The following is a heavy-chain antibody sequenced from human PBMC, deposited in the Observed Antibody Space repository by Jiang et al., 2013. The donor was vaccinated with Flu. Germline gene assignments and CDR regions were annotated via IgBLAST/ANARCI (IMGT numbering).Heavy chain of an antibody. D-gene: IGHD5-12*01. CDR3: ARNIVATIRGRGGLYYYYGMDV. CDR2: IYYSGST. Sequence: GPGLVKPSETLSLTCTVSGGSISSYYWSWIRQPPGKGLEWIGYIYYSGSTNYNPSLKSRVTISVDTSKNQFSLKLSSVTAADTAVYYCARNIVATIRGRGGLYYYYGMDVWGQGTTVTVSS. CDR1: GGSISSYY. V-gene: IGHV4-59*01. J-gene: IGHJ6*02.